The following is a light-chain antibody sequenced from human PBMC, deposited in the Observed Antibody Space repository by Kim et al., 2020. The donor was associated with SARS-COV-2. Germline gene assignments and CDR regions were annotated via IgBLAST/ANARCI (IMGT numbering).Light chain of an antibody. CDR3: ASWDDSLSGFVV. CDR2: KNH. J-gene: IGLJ2*01. Sequence: QSVLSQAPSASGTPGQRVTISCSGSSSNIGNNFVYCYQQIPGTAPKVLIYKNHRRPSGVPDRFSGSKSGTSASLAISGLRSEDEGDYYCASWDDSLSGFVVFGGGTQLTVL. V-gene: IGLV1-47*01. CDR1: SSNIGNNF.